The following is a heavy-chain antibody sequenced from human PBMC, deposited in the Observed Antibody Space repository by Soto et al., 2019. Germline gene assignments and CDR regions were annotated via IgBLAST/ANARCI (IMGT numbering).Heavy chain of an antibody. D-gene: IGHD6-6*01. CDR1: GGTFSNYA. CDR2: IIPIFGAA. J-gene: IGHJ6*02. V-gene: IGHV1-69*06. Sequence: SVKVSCKASGGTFSNYAINWVRQAPGQGLEWMGGIIPIFGAATYAQKFQGRVRVTADKYRGIAYMEVSSLRSEDTAVYYCARGRGFYSSSDEFYFYSMDVWGQGTAVTVAS. CDR3: ARGRGFYSSSDEFYFYSMDV.